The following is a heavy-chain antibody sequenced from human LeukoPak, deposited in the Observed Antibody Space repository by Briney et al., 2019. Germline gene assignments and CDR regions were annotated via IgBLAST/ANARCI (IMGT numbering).Heavy chain of an antibody. CDR3: ARAYSSSWYAKYFDD. Sequence: GGSLRLSCAASGFTFSSYEMNWVRQAPGKGLEWVSYISSSGSTIYYADSVKGRFTISRDNAKNSLYLQMNSLRAEDTAVYYCARAYSSSWYAKYFDDWGQGTLVTVSS. D-gene: IGHD6-13*01. J-gene: IGHJ4*02. CDR1: GFTFSSYE. V-gene: IGHV3-48*03. CDR2: ISSSGSTI.